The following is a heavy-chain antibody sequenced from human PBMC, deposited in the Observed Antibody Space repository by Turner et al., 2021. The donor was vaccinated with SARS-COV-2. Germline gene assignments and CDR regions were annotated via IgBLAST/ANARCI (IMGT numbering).Heavy chain of an antibody. CDR1: GFTFSSYA. CDR2: ISYDGRNK. Sequence: QVQLVESGGGVVQPGRSLSLSCAASGFTFSSYAMHWVRQAPGKGLEWVAVISYDGRNKYYADSVKGRFTISRDNSKNTLYLQMNSLRAEDTAVYYCAREDYYDSSGSLDYWGQGTLVTVSS. D-gene: IGHD3-22*01. CDR3: AREDYYDSSGSLDY. J-gene: IGHJ4*02. V-gene: IGHV3-30*04.